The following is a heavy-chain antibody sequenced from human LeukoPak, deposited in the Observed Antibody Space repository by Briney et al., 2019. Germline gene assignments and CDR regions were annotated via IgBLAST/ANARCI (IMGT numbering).Heavy chain of an antibody. J-gene: IGHJ6*03. CDR2: IWSDGSNK. CDR3: ARGDVAAAKTNYYYYMDV. V-gene: IGHV3-33*01. CDR1: GFSFSNYG. Sequence: GGSLRLSCAASGFSFSNYGMHWVRQAPGKGLEWVAVIWSDGSNKNYADSVEGRFTISRDNSKNTLYVRMNSLRAEDTAVYYCARGDVAAAKTNYYYYMDVWGKGTTVTVSS. D-gene: IGHD6-13*01.